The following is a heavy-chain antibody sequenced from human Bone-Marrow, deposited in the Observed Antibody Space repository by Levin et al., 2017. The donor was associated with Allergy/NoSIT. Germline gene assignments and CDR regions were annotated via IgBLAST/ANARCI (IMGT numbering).Heavy chain of an antibody. CDR2: ISSSSSYI. Sequence: PGGSLRLSCAASGFTFSSYSMNWVRQAPGKGLEWVSSISSSSSYIYYADSVKGRFTISRDNAKNSLYLQMNSLRAEDTAVYYCARDSARSFGYCSSTSCYYYYGMDVWGQGTTVTVSS. V-gene: IGHV3-21*01. J-gene: IGHJ6*02. CDR3: ARDSARSFGYCSSTSCYYYYGMDV. CDR1: GFTFSSYS. D-gene: IGHD2-2*01.